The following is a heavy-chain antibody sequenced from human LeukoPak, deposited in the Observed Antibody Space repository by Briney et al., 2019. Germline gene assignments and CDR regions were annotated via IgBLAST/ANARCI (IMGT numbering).Heavy chain of an antibody. D-gene: IGHD3-9*01. V-gene: IGHV3-7*01. CDR3: ATHDVLTGYPYFDF. Sequence: GGSLRLSCAASGFIFRSYWLSWVRQAPGRGLEWVANIKQDGSVKYYVDSVKGRFTFSRDNAKNSVFLQMDSLRAEDTAVYYCATHDVLTGYPYFDFWGQGTLVTVSS. J-gene: IGHJ4*02. CDR1: GFIFRSYW. CDR2: IKQDGSVK.